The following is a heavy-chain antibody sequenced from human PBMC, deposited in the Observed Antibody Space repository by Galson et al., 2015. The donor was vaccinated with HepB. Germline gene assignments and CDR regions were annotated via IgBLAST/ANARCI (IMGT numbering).Heavy chain of an antibody. J-gene: IGHJ4*02. CDR1: GFTFSDHY. CDR2: ITSSGSYT. CDR3: VREAGIIDY. V-gene: IGHV3-11*06. D-gene: IGHD3-10*01. Sequence: SLRLSCAASGFTFSDHYMSWIRQAPGKGLEWISYITSSGSYTNYADSVRGRFTISRDNAKNSLYLQMNSLRVEDTAVYYCVREAGIIDYWGQGTLVTVSS.